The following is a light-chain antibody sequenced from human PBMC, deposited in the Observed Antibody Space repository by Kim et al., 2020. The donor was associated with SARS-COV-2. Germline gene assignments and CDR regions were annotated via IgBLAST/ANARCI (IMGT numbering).Light chain of an antibody. V-gene: IGLV3-19*01. Sequence: VAVGQTVRIRRQGNSIRSYEASWYQQTRAQALIVVFYSKNNRSAGIPDRSSGSSSGETALSTITATQAGDAADYCSNSRGSNDNVLFGGGTKLTVL. J-gene: IGLJ2*01. CDR2: SKN. CDR3: NSRGSNDNVL. CDR1: SIRSYE.